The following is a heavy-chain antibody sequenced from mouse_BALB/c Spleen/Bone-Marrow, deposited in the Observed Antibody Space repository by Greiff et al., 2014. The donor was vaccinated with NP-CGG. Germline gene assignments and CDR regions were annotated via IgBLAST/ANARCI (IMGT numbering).Heavy chain of an antibody. CDR2: ISSGGST. J-gene: IGHJ4*01. Sequence: EVKLVESGGGLVKPGGSLKLSCAASGFTFSSYAMSWVRQTPEKRLEWVASISSGGSTYYPDSVKGRFTISRDNARNILYLQMSSLRSEDTAMYYCARGGGYNYAMDYWGQGTSVTVSS. CDR3: ARGGGYNYAMDY. CDR1: GFTFSSYA. V-gene: IGHV5-6-5*01.